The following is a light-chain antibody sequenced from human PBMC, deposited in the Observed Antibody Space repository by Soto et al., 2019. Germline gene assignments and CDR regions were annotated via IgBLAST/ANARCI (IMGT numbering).Light chain of an antibody. CDR1: QSVSSSY. CDR3: YQYNNWPT. J-gene: IGKJ1*01. Sequence: DIVLTQSPGTLYLSPGERATLSCRTSQSVSSSYLAWYQQKPGQAPSLLIYGASSRATGIPARFSGSGSGTEFTLTISSLQSEDFAVYFCYQYNNWPTFGQGTKVDIK. V-gene: IGKV3-15*01. CDR2: GAS.